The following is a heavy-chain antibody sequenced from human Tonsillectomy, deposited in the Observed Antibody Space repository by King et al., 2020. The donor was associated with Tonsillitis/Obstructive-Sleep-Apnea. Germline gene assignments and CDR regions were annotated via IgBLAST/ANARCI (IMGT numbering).Heavy chain of an antibody. CDR3: ARDSRVVAATRNDY. D-gene: IGHD2-15*01. Sequence: VQLVESGGGLVKPGGSLRLSCAASGFTFSSYSMNWVRQAPGNGLEWVSSISSSSSYIYYADSVKGRFTISRDNAKNSLYLQMNSLRAEDTAVYYCARDSRVVAATRNDYWGQGTLVTVSS. CDR1: GFTFSSYS. V-gene: IGHV3-21*01. J-gene: IGHJ4*02. CDR2: ISSSSSYI.